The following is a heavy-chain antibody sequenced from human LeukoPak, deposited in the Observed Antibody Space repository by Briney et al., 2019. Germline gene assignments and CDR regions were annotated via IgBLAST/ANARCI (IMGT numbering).Heavy chain of an antibody. V-gene: IGHV4-4*07. CDR3: ARGPTRYNWNYYYYYMDV. CDR1: GGSISSYY. CDR2: IYTSGST. Sequence: SETLSLTCTVSGGSISSYYWSWIRQPAGKGLEWIGRIYTSGSTNYNPSLKSRVTMSVDTSKNQFSLKLSSVTAADTAVYYCARGPTRYNWNYYYYYMDVWGKGTTATVSS. J-gene: IGHJ6*03. D-gene: IGHD1-20*01.